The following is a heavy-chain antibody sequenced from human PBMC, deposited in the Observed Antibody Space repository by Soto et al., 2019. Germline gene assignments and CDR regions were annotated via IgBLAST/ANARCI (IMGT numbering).Heavy chain of an antibody. V-gene: IGHV1-18*01. J-gene: IGHJ3*01. Sequence: QVQRVQSGAEVKKPGASVKVSCKASGYTFTSYGISWVRQAPGQGLEWMGWISAYNGNTNYAQKLKGRVTMTTDTSTSTDYMELRSLRSDDTAVYYCATPLAAGDAFDLLGQGTMVTVSS. CDR3: ATPLAAGDAFDL. CDR2: ISAYNGNT. CDR1: GYTFTSYG. D-gene: IGHD6-25*01.